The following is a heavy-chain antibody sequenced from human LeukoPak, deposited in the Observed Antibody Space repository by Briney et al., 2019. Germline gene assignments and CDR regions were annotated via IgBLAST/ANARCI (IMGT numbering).Heavy chain of an antibody. J-gene: IGHJ4*02. CDR3: ARQTGSGLFILP. CDR1: VVSISKSHSY. V-gene: IGHV4-39*01. CDR2: IYYSGNT. D-gene: IGHD3/OR15-3a*01. Sequence: SETLPLTCTVSVVSISKSHSYWGCIRQPPGKGLEWIGNIYYSGNTYYNASLKSQVSISIDTSKNQFSLRLTAVTAADTAVYYCARQTGSGLFILPGGQGTLVTVSS.